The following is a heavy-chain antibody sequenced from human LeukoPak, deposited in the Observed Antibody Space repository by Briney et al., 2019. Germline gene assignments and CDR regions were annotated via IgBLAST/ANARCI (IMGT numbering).Heavy chain of an antibody. Sequence: ASVKVSCKASGGTFSSYAISWVRQAPGQGLEWMGGIIPIFGTANYAQKFQGRVTITADESTSTAYMELSSLRSEDTAVYYCARGPESHDYGDYGNWFDPWGQGTLVTVSS. J-gene: IGHJ5*02. CDR1: GGTFSSYA. CDR2: IIPIFGTA. D-gene: IGHD4-17*01. CDR3: ARGPESHDYGDYGNWFDP. V-gene: IGHV1-69*13.